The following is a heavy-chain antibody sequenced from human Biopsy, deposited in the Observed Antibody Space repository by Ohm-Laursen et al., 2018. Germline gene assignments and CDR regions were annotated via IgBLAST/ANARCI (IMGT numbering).Heavy chain of an antibody. J-gene: IGHJ2*01. Sequence: GSSVKVSCKASGYTFTDYSLHWVRQAPGQGLEWMGWVNPNSGATNYAQKFQGRVTMTRDTSMSTAYMELNRLRSDDTAVYYCARGGLSYWYFDLWGRGTLVTVSS. D-gene: IGHD1-26*01. CDR3: ARGGLSYWYFDL. CDR2: VNPNSGAT. CDR1: GYTFTDYS. V-gene: IGHV1-2*02.